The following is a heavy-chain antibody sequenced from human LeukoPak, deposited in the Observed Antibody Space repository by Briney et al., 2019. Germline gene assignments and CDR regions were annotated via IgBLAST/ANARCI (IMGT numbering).Heavy chain of an antibody. J-gene: IGHJ3*02. Sequence: SETLSLTCAVYYGSFSGYYWSWIRQPPGKGLEWIGEIIDSGSTNYNPSLKSRFTISVDTSKNQLSLKLSSVTAADTAVYFCARDSRISMFGVTHMRGAFDIWGQGTTVTVS. V-gene: IGHV4-34*12. D-gene: IGHD3-3*01. CDR2: IIDSGST. CDR1: YGSFSGYY. CDR3: ARDSRISMFGVTHMRGAFDI.